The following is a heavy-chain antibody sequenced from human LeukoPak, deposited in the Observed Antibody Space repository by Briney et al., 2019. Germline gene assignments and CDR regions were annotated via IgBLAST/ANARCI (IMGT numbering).Heavy chain of an antibody. CDR1: GGSISSGAYY. V-gene: IGHV4-31*03. Sequence: SQTLSLTCTVSGGSISSGAYYWSWIRQHPGKGLEWIGYIYYIGTTYYNPSLKSRVSISEDTSKNQFSLKLSSVTAADTAVYYCARDTGMGYYDSSGHYSDAFDIWGQGTMVTVSS. CDR2: IYYIGTT. J-gene: IGHJ3*02. CDR3: ARDTGMGYYDSSGHYSDAFDI. D-gene: IGHD3-22*01.